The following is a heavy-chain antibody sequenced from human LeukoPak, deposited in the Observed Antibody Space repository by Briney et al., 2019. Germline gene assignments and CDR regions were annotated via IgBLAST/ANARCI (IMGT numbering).Heavy chain of an antibody. V-gene: IGHV3-74*01. J-gene: IGHJ4*02. D-gene: IGHD1-26*01. CDR2: INPDGSST. CDR3: ARDWDGFDC. Sequence: PGGSLRLSCAASGFIFSTYWMHWVRQAPGKGLVWVSRINPDGSSTNYADFVKGRFTISRDNAKNTLYLQMDSLRAEDTAVYYCARDWDGFDCWGQGTLVTVSS. CDR1: GFIFSTYW.